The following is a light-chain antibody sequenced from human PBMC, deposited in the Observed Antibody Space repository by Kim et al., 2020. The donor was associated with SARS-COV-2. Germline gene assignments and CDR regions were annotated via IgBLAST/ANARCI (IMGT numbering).Light chain of an antibody. Sequence: NTVTTACTRSSGSIASNYVQWYQQRPGSAPTTVIYEDNQRPSGVPDRFSGSIDSSSNSASLTISGLKTEDEADYYCQSYDSSNPWVFGGGTQLTVL. J-gene: IGLJ3*02. CDR3: QSYDSSNPWV. CDR2: EDN. V-gene: IGLV6-57*03. CDR1: SGSIASNY.